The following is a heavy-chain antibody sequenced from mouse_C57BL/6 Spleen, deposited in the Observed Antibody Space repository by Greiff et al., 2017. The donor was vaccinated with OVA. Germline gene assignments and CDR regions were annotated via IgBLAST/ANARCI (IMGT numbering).Heavy chain of an antibody. Sequence: VKLMESGAELVRPGASVTLSCKASGYTFTDYEMHWVKQTPVHGLEWIGAIDPETGGTAYNQKFKGKAILTADKSSSTAYMELRSLTSEDSAVYYCTRPYGSSHWYFDVWGTGTTVTVSS. CDR2: IDPETGGT. CDR3: TRPYGSSHWYFDV. D-gene: IGHD1-1*01. CDR1: GYTFTDYE. V-gene: IGHV1-15*01. J-gene: IGHJ1*03.